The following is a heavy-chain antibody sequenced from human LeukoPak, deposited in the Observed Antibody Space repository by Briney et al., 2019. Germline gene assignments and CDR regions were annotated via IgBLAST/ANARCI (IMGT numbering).Heavy chain of an antibody. CDR2: ISYDGSNK. J-gene: IGHJ4*02. CDR3: AKDCYFDWFPDY. Sequence: GGSLRLSCAASGFTFSSYGMHWVRQAPGKGLEWMAVISYDGSNKYYADSVKGRFTISRDNSKNTLYLQMNSLRAEDTAVYYCAKDCYFDWFPDYCGQGTLVTVSS. CDR1: GFTFSSYG. D-gene: IGHD3-9*01. V-gene: IGHV3-30*18.